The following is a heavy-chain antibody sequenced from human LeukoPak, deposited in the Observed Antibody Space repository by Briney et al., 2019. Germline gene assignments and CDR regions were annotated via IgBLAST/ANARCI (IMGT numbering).Heavy chain of an antibody. CDR2: ISGSGGST. D-gene: IGHD3-3*02. Sequence: PGGSLRLSCAASGFTFSSYAMSWVRQAPGKGLEGVSAISGSGGSTYYADSVKGRFTISRDNSKNTLYLQMNSLRAEDTAVYSCAKGGFAIFGVVTRLHYCGQGTLVTVSS. CDR1: GFTFSSYA. V-gene: IGHV3-23*01. CDR3: AKGGFAIFGVVTRLHY. J-gene: IGHJ4*02.